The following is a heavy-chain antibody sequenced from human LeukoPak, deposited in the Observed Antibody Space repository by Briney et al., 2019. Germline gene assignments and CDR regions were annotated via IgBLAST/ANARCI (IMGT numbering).Heavy chain of an antibody. J-gene: IGHJ6*03. V-gene: IGHV3-49*04. CDR3: TLVPAAPYYYYYMDV. D-gene: IGHD2-2*01. Sequence: GGSLRLSCTASGFTFGDYAMSWVRQAPGKGLEWVGFIRSKAYGGTTEYAASVKGRFTISRDDSKGIAYLQMNSLKTEDTAVYYCTLVPAAPYYYYYMDVWGKGTTVTVSS. CDR1: GFTFGDYA. CDR2: IRSKAYGGTT.